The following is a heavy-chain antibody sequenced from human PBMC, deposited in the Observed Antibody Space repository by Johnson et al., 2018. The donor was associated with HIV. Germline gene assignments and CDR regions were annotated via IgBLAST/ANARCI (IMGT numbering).Heavy chain of an antibody. Sequence: QVQLVESGGGVVQPGRSLRLSCAASGFTFSSYAMHWVRQAPGKGLEWVAVISYDGSNKYYADSVKGRFTISRDNSKNTLYLQMNSLRAEDTAVYYCARVPPWALGAIGKGAFDIWGQGTMVTVSS. CDR1: GFTFSSYA. D-gene: IGHD1-26*01. V-gene: IGHV3-30*04. CDR3: ARVPPWALGAIGKGAFDI. J-gene: IGHJ3*02. CDR2: ISYDGSNK.